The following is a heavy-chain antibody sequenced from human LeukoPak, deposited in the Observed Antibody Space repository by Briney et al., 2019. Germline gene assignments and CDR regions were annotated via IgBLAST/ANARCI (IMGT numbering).Heavy chain of an antibody. J-gene: IGHJ6*02. CDR3: ARVPPQDFWSGYDGGMDV. CDR1: GGSISSYY. V-gene: IGHV4-59*01. D-gene: IGHD3-3*01. CDR2: IYYSGST. Sequence: SETLSLTCTVSGGSISSYYWSWIRQPPGKGLEWIGYIYYSGSTNYNPSLKSRVTISVDTSKNQFSLKLSSVTAADTAMYYCARVPPQDFWSGYDGGMDVWGQGTTVTVSS.